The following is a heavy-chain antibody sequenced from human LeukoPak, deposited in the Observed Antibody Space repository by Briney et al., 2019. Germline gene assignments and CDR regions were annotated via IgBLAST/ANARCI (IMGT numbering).Heavy chain of an antibody. Sequence: SETLSLTCTVSGGSISSYYWSWIRPPPGKGLEWIGYIYYSGSTNYNPSLKSRVTISVDTSKNQFSLKLSSVTAADTAVYYCASSHYDILTGSFQNWFDPWGRGTLVTVSS. V-gene: IGHV4-59*08. CDR1: GGSISSYY. CDR3: ASSHYDILTGSFQNWFDP. J-gene: IGHJ5*02. CDR2: IYYSGST. D-gene: IGHD3-9*01.